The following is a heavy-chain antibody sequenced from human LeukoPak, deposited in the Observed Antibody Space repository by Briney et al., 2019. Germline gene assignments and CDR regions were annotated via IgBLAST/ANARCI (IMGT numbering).Heavy chain of an antibody. CDR2: IYYSGST. V-gene: IGHV4-31*03. D-gene: IGHD3-16*01. CDR1: GGSISSGGYY. Sequence: SQTLSLTCTVSGGSISSGGYYWSWIRQHPGRGLEWIGYIYYSGSTYYNPSLKSRVTISVDTSKNQFSLTLTSVTAADTAVYYCASQRGPYRTSVFDYWGQGTLVTVSS. CDR3: ASQRGPYRTSVFDY. J-gene: IGHJ4*02.